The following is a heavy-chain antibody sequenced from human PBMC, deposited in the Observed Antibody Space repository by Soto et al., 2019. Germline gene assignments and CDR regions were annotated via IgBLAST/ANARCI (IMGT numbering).Heavy chain of an antibody. J-gene: IGHJ4*02. Sequence: ASVKVSCKAIGYSFTSHYMHWVRQAPGQGLEWMGTIYPGGVNIGYAQKFKGRVTMTKDTSTSTVYMELNSLTSEDTAVYYCARGLGYSYGCFDYWGQGTLVTVSS. CDR1: GYSFTSHY. CDR3: ARGLGYSYGCFDY. D-gene: IGHD5-18*01. CDR2: IYPGGVNI. V-gene: IGHV1-46*01.